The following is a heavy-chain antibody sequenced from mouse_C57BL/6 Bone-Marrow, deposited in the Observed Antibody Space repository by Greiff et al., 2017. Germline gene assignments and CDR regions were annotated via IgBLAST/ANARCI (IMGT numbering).Heavy chain of an antibody. CDR2: IYPRSGNT. CDR1: GYTFTSYG. D-gene: IGHD1-1*01. CDR3: ARFKLRVGFYAMDY. J-gene: IGHJ4*01. V-gene: IGHV1-81*01. Sequence: VQLQQSGAELARPGASVKLSCKASGYTFTSYGISWVKQRTGQGLEWIGEIYPRSGNTYYNEKFKGKATLTADKSSSTAYMELRSLTSEDSAVXFCARFKLRVGFYAMDYWGQGTSVTVSS.